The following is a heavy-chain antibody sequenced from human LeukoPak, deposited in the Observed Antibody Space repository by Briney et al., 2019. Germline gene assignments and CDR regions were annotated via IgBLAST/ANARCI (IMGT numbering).Heavy chain of an antibody. J-gene: IGHJ3*02. Sequence: SETLSLTCTVSGYSISSGYYWGWIRQPPGKGLEWIGSIYHSGSTYYNPSLKSRVTISVDTSKNQFSLKLSSVTAADTAVYYCAGDYGDFGGGAFDIWGQGTMATVSS. CDR2: IYHSGST. V-gene: IGHV4-38-2*02. CDR1: GYSISSGYY. D-gene: IGHD4-17*01. CDR3: AGDYGDFGGGAFDI.